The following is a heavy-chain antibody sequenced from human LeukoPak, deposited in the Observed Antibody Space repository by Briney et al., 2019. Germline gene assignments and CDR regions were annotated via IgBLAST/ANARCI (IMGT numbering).Heavy chain of an antibody. CDR3: ARDLGYCNGGSCYYYGMDF. Sequence: GGSLRLSCAASGFTFHSFTMYWVRQAPGKGLELVALTPCGDAYQNYAASVKGRFTISRDTSNSTLYLQMDSLRPEDTAVYYCARDLGYCNGGSCYYYGMDFWGQGTSVTVSS. J-gene: IGHJ6*02. CDR2: TPCGDAYQ. D-gene: IGHD2-15*01. CDR1: GFTFHSFT. V-gene: IGHV3-30*04.